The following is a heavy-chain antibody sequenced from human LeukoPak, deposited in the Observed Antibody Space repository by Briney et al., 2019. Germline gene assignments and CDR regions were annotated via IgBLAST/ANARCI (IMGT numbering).Heavy chain of an antibody. Sequence: SETLSLTCTVYPCSVHSHYWSWIRQPAGKGLEWIGRIFGSADATYNKYNPSLRGRAVISVDTSKNQLSLKLTSVTAADTGVYYCAREWHYDFWAGYVNWFDPWGRGTLVTVCS. CDR3: AREWHYDFWAGYVNWFDP. D-gene: IGHD3/OR15-3a*01. CDR2: IFGSADA. CDR1: PCSVHSHY. J-gene: IGHJ5*02. V-gene: IGHV4-4*07.